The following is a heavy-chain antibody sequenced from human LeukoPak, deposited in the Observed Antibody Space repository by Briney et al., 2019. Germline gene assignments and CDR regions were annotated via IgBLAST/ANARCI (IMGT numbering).Heavy chain of an antibody. J-gene: IGHJ4*02. CDR2: ISAYNGNT. D-gene: IGHD3-9*01. CDR1: GYTFTSDG. V-gene: IGHV1-18*01. Sequence: GASVKVSCKASGYTFTSDGISWVRQAPGQGLEWMGWISAYNGNTNYAQKLQGRVTMTTDTSTSTAYMELRSLRSDDTAVYYCARASRLLRYFDWLLPNDYWGQGTLVTVSS. CDR3: ARASRLLRYFDWLLPNDY.